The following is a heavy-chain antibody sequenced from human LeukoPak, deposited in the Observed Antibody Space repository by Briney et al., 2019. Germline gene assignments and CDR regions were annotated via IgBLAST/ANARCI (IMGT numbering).Heavy chain of an antibody. CDR2: MTISGDGP. D-gene: IGHD2-21*02. V-gene: IGHV3-23*01. CDR1: GFTFVNYA. Sequence: PGGSLRLSCEASGFTFVNYAMSWVRQAPGKGLGWVSSMTISGDGPFYADSVKGRFTITRDNAKNSLFLQMNSLTAEDTAVYYCARDSPYCGGDCPIDYWGQGTLVTVSS. CDR3: ARDSPYCGGDCPIDY. J-gene: IGHJ4*02.